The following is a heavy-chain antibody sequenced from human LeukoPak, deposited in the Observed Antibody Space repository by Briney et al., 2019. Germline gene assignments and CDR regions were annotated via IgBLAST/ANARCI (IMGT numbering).Heavy chain of an antibody. V-gene: IGHV1-18*01. CDR2: ISAYNGNT. CDR1: GYTFTSYG. Sequence: ASVKVSCKASGYTFTSYGISWVRQAPGQGLEWMGWISAYNGNTNYAQKLQGRVTMTTDTSTSTAYMELRSLRSDDTAVYYCARVGYSSSWSHGPLDYWGQGTLVTVSS. J-gene: IGHJ4*02. D-gene: IGHD6-13*01. CDR3: ARVGYSSSWSHGPLDY.